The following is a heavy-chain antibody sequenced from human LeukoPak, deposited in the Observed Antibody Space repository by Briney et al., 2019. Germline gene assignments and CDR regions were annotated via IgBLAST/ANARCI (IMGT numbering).Heavy chain of an antibody. CDR3: ARGGGYSYDFDY. V-gene: IGHV4-59*01. Sequence: SETLSLTCTVSGGSISSYYWSWIRQPPGKGLEWIGYIYYSGSTNYNPSLKSRVTISVDASKNQFSLKLSSVTAADTAVYYCARGGGYSYDFDYWGQGTLVTVSS. D-gene: IGHD5-18*01. CDR2: IYYSGST. J-gene: IGHJ4*02. CDR1: GGSISSYY.